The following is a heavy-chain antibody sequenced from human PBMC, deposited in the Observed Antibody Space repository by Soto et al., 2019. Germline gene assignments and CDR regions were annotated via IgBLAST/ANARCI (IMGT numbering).Heavy chain of an antibody. V-gene: IGHV3-7*04. J-gene: IGHJ4*02. CDR3: ARATGADKEDY. Sequence: EMQLVESGGGLVQPGGSLRLSCAASGFTFSSYWMSWVRQAPGKGLEWVANIKEDGSERYYVDSVKGRFTISRDNAKNALYLKMNSLRAEDTAVYYCARATGADKEDYWGQGTLVTVSS. CDR2: IKEDGSER. D-gene: IGHD3-10*01. CDR1: GFTFSSYW.